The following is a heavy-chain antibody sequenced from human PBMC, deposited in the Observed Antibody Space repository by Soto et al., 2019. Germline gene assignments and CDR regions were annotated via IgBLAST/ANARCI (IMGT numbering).Heavy chain of an antibody. V-gene: IGHV1-69*01. CDR1: GGTFSSYA. D-gene: IGHD2-2*01. CDR3: ARSQGSSTSLEIYYYYYYGMDG. Sequence: QVQLVQSGAEVKKPGSSVKVSCKASGGTFSSYAISWVRQAPGQGLEWMGGIIPISGTANYAQKFQGRVTIPADESTSTAYMELSSLRSEDTAVYYCARSQGSSTSLEIYYYYYYGMDGWGQGTRVTVSS. J-gene: IGHJ6*02. CDR2: IIPISGTA.